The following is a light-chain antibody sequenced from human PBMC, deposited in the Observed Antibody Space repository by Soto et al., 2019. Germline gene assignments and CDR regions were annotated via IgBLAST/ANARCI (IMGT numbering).Light chain of an antibody. Sequence: QSALTQPASVSGSPGQSITISCTGTSSDVGDYKYVSWYQQYPGKAPKLIIYEVSNRPSGISNRFSGSKSGNTASLTISGLQAEDEADYYCNSCTDTTSLIFGGGTKLTVL. CDR3: NSCTDTTSLI. V-gene: IGLV2-14*01. CDR1: SSDVGDYKY. CDR2: EVS. J-gene: IGLJ2*01.